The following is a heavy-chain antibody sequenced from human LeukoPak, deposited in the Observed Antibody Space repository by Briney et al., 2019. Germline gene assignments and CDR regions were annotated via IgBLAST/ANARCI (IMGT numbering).Heavy chain of an antibody. Sequence: GASVKVSCKASGGTFSSYAISWVRQAPGQGLEWMGGIIPIFGTANYAQKFQGRVTITADESTSTAYMELSSLRSEDTAVYYCALSIERVGATRYWGQGTLVTVSS. V-gene: IGHV1-69*13. D-gene: IGHD1-26*01. CDR1: GGTFSSYA. CDR2: IIPIFGTA. J-gene: IGHJ4*02. CDR3: ALSIERVGATRY.